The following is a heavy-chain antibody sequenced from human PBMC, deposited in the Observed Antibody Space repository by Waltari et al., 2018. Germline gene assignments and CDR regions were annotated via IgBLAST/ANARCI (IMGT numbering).Heavy chain of an antibody. CDR3: AKATTDYYFDY. CDR2: ISGSGGST. Sequence: EVQLLESGGGLVQPGGSLRLSCAASGFTFSSYAMSGVRQAPGKGLEWVSAISGSGGSTYYADSVEGRFTITRDNSKNTLYLQMNSLRAEDTAVYYWAKATTDYYFDYWGQGTLVTVSS. D-gene: IGHD4-17*01. J-gene: IGHJ4*02. V-gene: IGHV3-23*01. CDR1: GFTFSSYA.